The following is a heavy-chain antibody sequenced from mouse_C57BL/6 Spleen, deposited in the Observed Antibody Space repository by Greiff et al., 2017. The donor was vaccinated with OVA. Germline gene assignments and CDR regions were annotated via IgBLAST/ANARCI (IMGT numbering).Heavy chain of an antibody. D-gene: IGHD2-1*01. CDR2: INPSNGGT. CDR1: GYTFTSSW. Sequence: VQLQQPGTELVKPGASVKLSCKASGYTFTSSWMHWVKQRPGQGLEWIGTINPSNGGTNYNEQFKSKATLTVDKSSSKAYMQRSSLTSEDSAVYYCARLDGNYLYVDVWGTGTTVTVSS. V-gene: IGHV1-53*01. CDR3: ARLDGNYLYVDV. J-gene: IGHJ1*03.